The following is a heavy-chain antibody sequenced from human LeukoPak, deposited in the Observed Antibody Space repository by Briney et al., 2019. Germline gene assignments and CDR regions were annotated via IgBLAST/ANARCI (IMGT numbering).Heavy chain of an antibody. CDR2: IYPGDSDT. Sequence: GESLKLSCKGSGYSFTSYWIGWVRQMPGKGLEWMGIIYPGDSDTIYSPSFQGQVTISADKSISTAYLQWSSLKASDTAMYYCARHGSDFWSGYYQTSYYYYYMDVWGKGTTVTVSS. J-gene: IGHJ6*03. V-gene: IGHV5-51*01. CDR3: ARHGSDFWSGYYQTSYYYYYMDV. CDR1: GYSFTSYW. D-gene: IGHD3-3*01.